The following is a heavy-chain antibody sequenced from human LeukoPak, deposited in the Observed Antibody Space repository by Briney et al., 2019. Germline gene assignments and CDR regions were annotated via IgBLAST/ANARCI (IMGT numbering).Heavy chain of an antibody. Sequence: SETLSLTCAVYGGSFSGYYWGWIRQPPGKGLEWIGSIYYSGSTYYNPSLKSRVTISVDTSKNQFSLKLSSVTAADTAVYYCASIPIKSYDYVWGSYRSFDYWGQGTLVTVSS. CDR1: GGSFSGYY. V-gene: IGHV4-39*01. J-gene: IGHJ4*02. CDR3: ASIPIKSYDYVWGSYRSFDY. CDR2: IYYSGST. D-gene: IGHD3-16*02.